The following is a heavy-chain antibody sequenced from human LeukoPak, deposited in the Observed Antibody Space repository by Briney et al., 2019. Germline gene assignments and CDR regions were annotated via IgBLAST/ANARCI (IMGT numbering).Heavy chain of an antibody. CDR1: GFTFSRSD. Sequence: PGGSLRLSCAASGFTFSRSDMNWVRQAPGKGLEWVSSISSSSSYIYYTDSLKGRFTISRDNAKNSLYLQMNSLRAEDTAVYYCARGVRGYSYGYGGDYYYMDVWGKGTTVTIPS. V-gene: IGHV3-21*01. CDR3: ARGVRGYSYGYGGDYYYMDV. CDR2: ISSSSSYI. D-gene: IGHD5-18*01. J-gene: IGHJ6*03.